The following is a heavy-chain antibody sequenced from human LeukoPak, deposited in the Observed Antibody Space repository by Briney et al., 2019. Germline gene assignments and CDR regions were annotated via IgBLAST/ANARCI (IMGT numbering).Heavy chain of an antibody. CDR3: ARRFYYDPPFDP. CDR1: GGSISSYY. J-gene: IGHJ5*02. Sequence: SETLSLTCTVSGGSISSYYWSWIRQPAGKGLEWIGRIYTSGSTNNYNPSLKSRVTMSVDTSKNQFSLKLSSVTAADTAVYYCARRFYYDPPFDPWGQGTLVTVSS. CDR2: IYTSGST. V-gene: IGHV4-4*07. D-gene: IGHD3-22*01.